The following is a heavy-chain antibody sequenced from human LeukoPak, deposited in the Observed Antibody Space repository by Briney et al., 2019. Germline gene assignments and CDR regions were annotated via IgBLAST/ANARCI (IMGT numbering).Heavy chain of an antibody. V-gene: IGHV4-61*02. J-gene: IGHJ4*02. CDR3: ARHNHFGEEDYFDY. CDR2: IYTSGST. D-gene: IGHD3-10*01. CDR1: GGSISSGSYY. Sequence: PPQTLSLTCTVSGGSISSGSYYWSWLRQPAGKGLEWIGRIYTSGSTNYNPSLKSRVTISVDTSKNQFSLKLSSVTAADTAVYYCARHNHFGEEDYFDYWGQGTLVTVSS.